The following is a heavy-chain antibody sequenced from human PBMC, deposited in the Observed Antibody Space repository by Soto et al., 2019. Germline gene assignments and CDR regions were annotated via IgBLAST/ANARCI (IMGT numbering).Heavy chain of an antibody. J-gene: IGHJ4*02. CDR3: AKGHLQDSSGWLDH. V-gene: IGHV3-21*01. CDR2: SSGNNYYI. D-gene: IGHD3-22*01. CDR1: GFTFESHS. Sequence: GGSLRLSCAASGFTFESHSINWVRQAPGKGLEWVASSSGNNYYILYADSVKGRFTISRDNARNSAYLQMNSLRAEDTAVYYCAKGHLQDSSGWLDHWGQGTLVTVSS.